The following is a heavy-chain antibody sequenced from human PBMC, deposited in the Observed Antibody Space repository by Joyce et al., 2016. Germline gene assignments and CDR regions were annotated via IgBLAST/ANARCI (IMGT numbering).Heavy chain of an antibody. CDR2: IYSGGAT. CDR3: ATRGQ. V-gene: IGHV3-53*01. J-gene: IGHJ4*02. CDR1: GFTVSNNY. Sequence: EVQLVESGGGLIQPGGSLGLSGAASGFTVSNNYMTWVRQVPGKGLEWVSLIYSGGATYYADSVKGRSTISRDSSKNTLYLQMNSLRAEDTALYYCATRGQWGQGTLVTVSS.